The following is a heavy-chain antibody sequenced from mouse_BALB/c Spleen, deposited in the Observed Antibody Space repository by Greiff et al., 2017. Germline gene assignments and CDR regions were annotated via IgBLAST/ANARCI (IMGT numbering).Heavy chain of an antibody. J-gene: IGHJ1*01. Sequence: QVTLKESGPGILQPSQTLSLTCSFSGFSLSTSGMGVSWIRQPSGKGLEWLAHIYWDDDKRYNPSLKSRLTISKDTSRNQVFLKITSVDTADTATYYCARRFYGSYWYFDVWGAGTTVTVSS. D-gene: IGHD1-1*01. CDR2: IYWDDDK. V-gene: IGHV8-12*01. CDR3: ARRFYGSYWYFDV. CDR1: GFSLSTSGMG.